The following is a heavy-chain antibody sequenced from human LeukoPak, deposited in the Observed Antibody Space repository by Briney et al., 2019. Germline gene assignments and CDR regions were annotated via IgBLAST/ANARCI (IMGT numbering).Heavy chain of an antibody. Sequence: PGGSLRLSCKGSGYSFTSYWIDWVRQMPGKGLEWMGIIYPGDSDTRYSPSFQGQVTISADKSISTAYLQWSSLKASDTAMYYCARRLGYCSGGSCLYYYYMDVWGKGTTVTVSS. V-gene: IGHV5-51*01. CDR2: IYPGDSDT. D-gene: IGHD2-15*01. CDR1: GYSFTSYW. J-gene: IGHJ6*03. CDR3: ARRLGYCSGGSCLYYYYMDV.